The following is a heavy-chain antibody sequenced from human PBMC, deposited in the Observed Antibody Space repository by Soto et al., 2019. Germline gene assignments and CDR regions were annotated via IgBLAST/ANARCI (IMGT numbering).Heavy chain of an antibody. Sequence: SETLSLTCTVSGGSISSGDYYWSWIRQPPGKGLEWIGYIYYSGSTYYNPSLKSRVTISVDTSKNQFSLKLSSVTAADTAVYYCVRVVITPRYYYYGMDVWGQGTTVTVSS. CDR1: GGSISSGDYY. D-gene: IGHD3-3*01. V-gene: IGHV4-30-4*01. J-gene: IGHJ6*02. CDR2: IYYSGST. CDR3: VRVVITPRYYYYGMDV.